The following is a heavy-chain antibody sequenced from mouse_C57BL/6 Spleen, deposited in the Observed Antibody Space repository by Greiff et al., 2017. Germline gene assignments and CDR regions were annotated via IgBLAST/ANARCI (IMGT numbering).Heavy chain of an antibody. CDR2: IDPSDSET. CDR1: GYTFTSYW. J-gene: IGHJ2*01. CDR3: AGGGYYDSSYIFDY. D-gene: IGHD1-1*01. V-gene: IGHV1-52*01. Sequence: QVQLQQPGAELVRPGSSVKLSCKASGYTFTSYWMHWVKQRPIQGLEWIGNIDPSDSETHYNQKFKDKATLTVDKSSSTAYMQLSSLPSEDSAVYYCAGGGYYDSSYIFDYWGQGTTLTVSS.